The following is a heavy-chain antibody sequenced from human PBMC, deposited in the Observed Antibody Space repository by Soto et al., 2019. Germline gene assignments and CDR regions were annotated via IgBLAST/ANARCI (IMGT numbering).Heavy chain of an antibody. CDR2: IKPGASDI. J-gene: IGHJ4*02. V-gene: IGHV5-51*01. CDR3: ARKLSQICDS. Sequence: GESLKISFKGVGYKFGSALICWVRQMPVKGLEWMGIIKPGASDIRYSPSCRGHVTISADEAVSTAYLQWSSLKASDTAMYYCARKLSQICDSWGQGNLVTVSS. CDR1: GYKFGSAL.